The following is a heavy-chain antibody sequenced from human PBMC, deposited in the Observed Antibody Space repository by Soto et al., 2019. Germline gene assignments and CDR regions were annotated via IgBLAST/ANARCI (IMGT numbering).Heavy chain of an antibody. V-gene: IGHV3-73*01. CDR3: TSRRDWTAVDALDD. Sequence: GGSLRLSCAAPGFTFSDSAMHWVRQASGKGLEWVGRMINKSNNYATAYTASVKGRFTISRDDSKNTVYLQMNSLKMDYTAVFYCTSRRDWTAVDALDDWGLGTLVTVSS. D-gene: IGHD5-18*01. CDR1: GFTFSDSA. CDR2: MINKSNNYAT. J-gene: IGHJ4*02.